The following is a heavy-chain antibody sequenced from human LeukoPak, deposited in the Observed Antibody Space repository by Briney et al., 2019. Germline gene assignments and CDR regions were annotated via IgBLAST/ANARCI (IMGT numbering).Heavy chain of an antibody. D-gene: IGHD5-24*01. CDR3: AKYRPVWLPAPVFDY. V-gene: IGHV3-7*01. Sequence: ETLSLTCTVSGYSISSGYYWGWIRQPPGKGLEWVASIKEDGTEYYVDSVKGRFTVSRDNAKNSLYLQVSSLRAEDSAVYYCAKYRPVWLPAPVFDYWGQGTLVTVSS. CDR1: GYSISSGYY. CDR2: IKEDGTE. J-gene: IGHJ4*02.